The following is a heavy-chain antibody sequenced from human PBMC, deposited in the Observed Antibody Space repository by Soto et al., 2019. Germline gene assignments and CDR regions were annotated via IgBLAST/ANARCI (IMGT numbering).Heavy chain of an antibody. CDR1: GFTFSSYG. D-gene: IGHD6-13*01. J-gene: IGHJ4*02. CDR2: ISYDGSNK. Sequence: QVQLVESGGGVVQPGRSLRLSCAASGFTFSSYGMHWVRQAPGKGLEWVAVISYDGSNKYYADSVEGRFTISRDNSKNTLYLQMNSLRAEDTAVYYCAKDIGEYSSSYYYFDYWCQGALVTVSS. CDR3: AKDIGEYSSSYYYFDY. V-gene: IGHV3-30*18.